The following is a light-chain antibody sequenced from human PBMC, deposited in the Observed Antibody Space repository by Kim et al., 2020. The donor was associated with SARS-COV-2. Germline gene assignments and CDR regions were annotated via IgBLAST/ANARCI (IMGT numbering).Light chain of an antibody. CDR1: QSVSGW. CDR2: KTS. J-gene: IGKJ1*01. V-gene: IGKV1-39*01. Sequence: SASVGDRVTITCRASQSVSGWLNWYQQKPGRAPHLLVYKTSTLQTGVPPRFSGSGSGTDFTLTISSLQPEDFAAYYCQQSYSFPRTFGQGTKVDI. CDR3: QQSYSFPRT.